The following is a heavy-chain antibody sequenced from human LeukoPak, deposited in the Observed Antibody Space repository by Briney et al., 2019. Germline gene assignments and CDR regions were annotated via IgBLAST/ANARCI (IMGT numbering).Heavy chain of an antibody. CDR1: GFTFSSYA. V-gene: IGHV3-23*01. Sequence: GGSLRLSCAASGFTFSSYATSWVRQAPGKGLEWVSAISGSGGSTYYADSVKGRFTISRDNSKNTLYLQMNSLRAEDTAVYYCAAASYYYDSSGYYYRDYWGQGTLVTVSS. D-gene: IGHD3-22*01. J-gene: IGHJ4*02. CDR2: ISGSGGST. CDR3: AAASYYYDSSGYYYRDY.